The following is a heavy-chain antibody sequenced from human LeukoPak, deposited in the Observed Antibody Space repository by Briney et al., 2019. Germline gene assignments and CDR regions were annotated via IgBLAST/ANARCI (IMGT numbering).Heavy chain of an antibody. CDR3: ARDSFRFGGATPLDY. D-gene: IGHD1-26*01. Sequence: QPGGSLRLSCAASGFTFSSYAMSWVRQAPGKGLEWVSAISGSGGSTYYADSVKGRFTISRDNSKNTLYLQMNSLRAEDTAVYYCARDSFRFGGATPLDYWGQGTLVTVSS. CDR2: ISGSGGST. CDR1: GFTFSSYA. J-gene: IGHJ4*02. V-gene: IGHV3-23*01.